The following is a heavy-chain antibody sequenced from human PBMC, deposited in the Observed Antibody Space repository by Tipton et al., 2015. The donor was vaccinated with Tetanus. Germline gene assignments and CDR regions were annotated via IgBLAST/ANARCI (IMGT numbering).Heavy chain of an antibody. CDR2: ISAYNGKT. CDR3: ARVQEQRIYYYGMDV. V-gene: IGHV1-18*01. J-gene: IGHJ6*02. Sequence: SGPEVKEPGASVKVSCKASGYNFVNFGISWVRQAPGQGLEWMGWISAYNGKTKYAQRLQGRVTMTTDRSASTAYMDLRRLRSDDTAVYYCARVQEQRIYYYGMDVWGQGTTVTVSS. D-gene: IGHD6-25*01. CDR1: GYNFVNFG.